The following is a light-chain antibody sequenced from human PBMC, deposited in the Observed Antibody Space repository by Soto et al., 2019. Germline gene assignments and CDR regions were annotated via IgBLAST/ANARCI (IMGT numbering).Light chain of an antibody. J-gene: IGLJ3*02. CDR1: SSNIGNNY. CDR3: GTWDSRLSGWV. V-gene: IGLV1-51*01. Sequence: QSVLTQPPSVSAAPGQTVTISCSGSSSNIGNNYVSWYQQLPGTAPKVLIYDNNKRPPGIPDRFSGSTTGTSATLGITGLQTGDEADDYCGTWDSRLSGWVFGGGTKLTVL. CDR2: DNN.